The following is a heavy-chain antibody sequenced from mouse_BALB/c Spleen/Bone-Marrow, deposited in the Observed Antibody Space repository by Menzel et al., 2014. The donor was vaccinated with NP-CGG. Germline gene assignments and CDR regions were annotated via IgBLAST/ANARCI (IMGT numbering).Heavy chain of an antibody. V-gene: IGHV2-6-4*01. Sequence: VQLQQSGPGLVAPSQSLSITCTVSGFSLXRYSIHWVRQPPGEGLEWLGVMWGGGNTYYNSALKSRLSISKDNSKSQVFLKMNILQTDDTAMYYCARFITTGTMDYWGQGTSVTVSS. CDR2: MWGGGNT. CDR1: GFSLXRYS. J-gene: IGHJ4*01. D-gene: IGHD1-1*01. CDR3: ARFITTGTMDY.